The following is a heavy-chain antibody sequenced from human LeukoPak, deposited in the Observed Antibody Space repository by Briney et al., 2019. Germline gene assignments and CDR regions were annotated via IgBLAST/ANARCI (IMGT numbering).Heavy chain of an antibody. CDR1: GGTFSSYA. Sequence: GASVKVSCKASGGTFSSYAISWVRQAPGQGLEWMGGIIPIFGTANYAQKLQGRVTMTTDTSTSTAYMELRSLRSDDTAVYYCAREHLGAFDIWGQGTMVTVSS. CDR2: IIPIFGTA. J-gene: IGHJ3*02. CDR3: AREHLGAFDI. V-gene: IGHV1-69*05.